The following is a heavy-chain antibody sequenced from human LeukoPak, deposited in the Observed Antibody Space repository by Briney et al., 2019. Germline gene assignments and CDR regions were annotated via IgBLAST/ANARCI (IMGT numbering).Heavy chain of an antibody. CDR1: GYSISSGYY. CDR2: IYHSGST. Sequence: PSETLSLTCAVSGYSISSGYYWGWIRQPPGKGLEWIGSIYHSGSTYYNPSLKSRVTISVDTSKNQFSLKLSSVTAADTAVYYCARSHFRITIFGVVMNWFDPWGQGTLVTVSS. CDR3: ARSHFRITIFGVVMNWFDP. V-gene: IGHV4-38-2*01. D-gene: IGHD3-3*01. J-gene: IGHJ5*02.